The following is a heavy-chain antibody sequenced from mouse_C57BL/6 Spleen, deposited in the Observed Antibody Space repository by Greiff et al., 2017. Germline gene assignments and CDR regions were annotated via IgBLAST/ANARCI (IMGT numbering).Heavy chain of an antibody. D-gene: IGHD2-2*01. Sequence: EVQLQQSGPELVKPGASVKISCKASGYSFTGYYMNWVKQSPEKSLEWIGEINPSTGGSTYNQKFKAKATLTVDKSSSTAYMQLKSLTSKDSAVYYCARRGYYGYDYAMDYWGQGTSVTVSS. CDR1: GYSFTGYY. J-gene: IGHJ4*01. CDR2: INPSTGGS. V-gene: IGHV1-42*01. CDR3: ARRGYYGYDYAMDY.